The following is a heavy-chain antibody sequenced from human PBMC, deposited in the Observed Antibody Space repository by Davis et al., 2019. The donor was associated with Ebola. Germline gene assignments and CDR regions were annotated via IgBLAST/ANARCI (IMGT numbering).Heavy chain of an antibody. J-gene: IGHJ6*02. CDR2: IYTSGST. CDR3: ARDANGLLRFLEEGERDYYYGMDV. D-gene: IGHD3-3*01. Sequence: PSETLSLTCTVSGGSISSYYWSWIRQPAGKGLEWIGRIYTSGSTNYNPSLKSRVTMSVDTSKNQFSLKLSSVTAADTAVYYCARDANGLLRFLEEGERDYYYGMDVWGQGTTVTVSS. V-gene: IGHV4-4*07. CDR1: GGSISSYY.